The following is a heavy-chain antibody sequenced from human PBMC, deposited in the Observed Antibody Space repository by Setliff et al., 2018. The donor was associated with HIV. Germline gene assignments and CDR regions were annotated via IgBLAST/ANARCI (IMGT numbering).Heavy chain of an antibody. V-gene: IGHV4-38-2*02. D-gene: IGHD6-6*01. J-gene: IGHJ5*01. CDR3: ARDDGSITDWFDS. Sequence: NPSETLSLTCSVYGYSISSGYYWGWIRQPPGKRLEWIGSIDHSGMTYYNPSLKSRVTISVDTSKNQFSLKVSSVTAADTAVYYCARDDGSITDWFDSWGQGTLVTVSS. CDR1: GYSISSGYY. CDR2: IDHSGMT.